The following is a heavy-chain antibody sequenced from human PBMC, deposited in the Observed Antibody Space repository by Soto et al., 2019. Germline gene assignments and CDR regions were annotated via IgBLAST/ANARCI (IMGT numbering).Heavy chain of an antibody. J-gene: IGHJ4*02. CDR2: SSTNKGNT. Sequence: QVQLVQSGPEVKKPGASVKVSCKTSGYTFTTYGISWVRQAPGQGLEWMGWSSTNKGNTNYAQKFQGRVTMTTDTSTSTAYMELRSLRSDDTAVYYCATRSPAFDFWGQGTLVTVSS. CDR3: ATRSPAFDF. CDR1: GYTFTTYG. V-gene: IGHV1-18*01.